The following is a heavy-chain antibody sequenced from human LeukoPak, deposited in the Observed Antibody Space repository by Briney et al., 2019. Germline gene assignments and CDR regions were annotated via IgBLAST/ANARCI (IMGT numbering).Heavy chain of an antibody. Sequence: SSETLSLTCTVSGGSISSYYWSWIRQPPGKGLEWIGYIYYSGSTNYNPSLKSRVTISVDTSKNQFSLKLSSVTAADTAVYYCARAVEMATMDIWGQGTMVTVS. CDR2: IYYSGST. V-gene: IGHV4-59*01. CDR3: ARAVEMATMDI. D-gene: IGHD5-24*01. CDR1: GGSISSYY. J-gene: IGHJ3*02.